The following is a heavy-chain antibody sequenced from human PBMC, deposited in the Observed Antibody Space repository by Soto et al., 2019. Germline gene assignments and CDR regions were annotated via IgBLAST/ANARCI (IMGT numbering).Heavy chain of an antibody. D-gene: IGHD4-4*01. Sequence: GGSLRLSCAASGFTFSSYSMNWVRQAPGKGLEWVSSISSSSSYIYYADSVKGRFTISRDNAKNPLYLQMNSLRAEDTALYYCAKDLYSNYGDAFDIWGQGTMVTVSS. CDR1: GFTFSSYS. V-gene: IGHV3-21*04. J-gene: IGHJ3*02. CDR3: AKDLYSNYGDAFDI. CDR2: ISSSSSYI.